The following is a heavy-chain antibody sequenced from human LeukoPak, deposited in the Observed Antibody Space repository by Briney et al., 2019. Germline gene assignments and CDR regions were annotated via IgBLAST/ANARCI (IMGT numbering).Heavy chain of an antibody. CDR1: GGSISSHY. V-gene: IGHV4-59*11. CDR3: ARADCTDGVCYKFYFDF. CDR2: VHYSGRT. Sequence: PSETLSLTCTVSGGSISSHYWGWIRQPPGKGLEWIGYVHYSGRTNYNPSLKSRVTISVDTSKNQFSLKLSSVTAADTAVYYCARADCTDGVCYKFYFDFWGQGTLVTVSS. J-gene: IGHJ4*02. D-gene: IGHD2-8*01.